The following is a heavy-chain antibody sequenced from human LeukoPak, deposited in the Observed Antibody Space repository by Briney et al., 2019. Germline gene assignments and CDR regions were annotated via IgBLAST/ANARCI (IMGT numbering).Heavy chain of an antibody. CDR3: ARDRRVYYYDISGPRGDFDI. D-gene: IGHD3-22*01. CDR1: GFTFSDYC. CDR2: ISSSGTTT. J-gene: IGHJ3*02. Sequence: GGSLRLSCAASGFTFSDYCMSWVRQAPGKGLEWVSYISSSGTTTYYADSVKGRFTISRDNAKNSLHLQMNSLRAEDTAVYYCARDRRVYYYDISGPRGDFDIWGQGTMVTVSS. V-gene: IGHV3-11*01.